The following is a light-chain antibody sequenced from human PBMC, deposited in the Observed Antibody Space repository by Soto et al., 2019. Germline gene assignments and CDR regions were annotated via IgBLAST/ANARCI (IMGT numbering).Light chain of an antibody. J-gene: IGLJ1*01. Sequence: QSVLTQPASVSGSPGQSITVSCTGTSSDLGGYNYVSWYQQHPGKAPKLMIYEVSKRPSGVPDRFSGSKSDNTASLTVSGLQAEDEADYYCSSQGVFGTGTKVTVL. CDR3: SSQGV. CDR2: EVS. V-gene: IGLV2-8*01. CDR1: SSDLGGYNY.